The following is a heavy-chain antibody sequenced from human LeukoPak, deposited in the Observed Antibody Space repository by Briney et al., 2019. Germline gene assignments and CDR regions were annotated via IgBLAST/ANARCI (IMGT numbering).Heavy chain of an antibody. CDR2: INPSSGGT. Sequence: GESLKISCKGSGYPFTGYYMHWMRPTPAQGLDRMGRINPSSGGTNYAQKFQGRVTMTRDTSISTAYMELSRLRSDDTAVYYCARDQYYDSSGYYNLFDYWGQGTLVTVSS. D-gene: IGHD3-22*01. CDR3: ARDQYYDSSGYYNLFDY. J-gene: IGHJ4*02. CDR1: GYPFTGYY. V-gene: IGHV1-2*06.